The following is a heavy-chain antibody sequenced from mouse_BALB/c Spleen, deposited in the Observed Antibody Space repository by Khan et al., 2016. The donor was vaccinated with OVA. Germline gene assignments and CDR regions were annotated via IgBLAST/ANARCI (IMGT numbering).Heavy chain of an antibody. CDR3: ARRGNYAYDVAMVY. J-gene: IGHJ4*01. D-gene: IGHD2-1*01. CDR1: GYTFTDYG. V-gene: IGHV9-3-1*01. CDR2: INTFTGEP. Sequence: QIQLVQSGPELKKPGETVKISCKASGYTFTDYGMNWVKQAPGKGLKWMGWINTFTGEPTYADDFKGRFAFSLETSASTAYLQIINLKDEDTATCFLARRGNYAYDVAMVYWGQGTSVTVSS.